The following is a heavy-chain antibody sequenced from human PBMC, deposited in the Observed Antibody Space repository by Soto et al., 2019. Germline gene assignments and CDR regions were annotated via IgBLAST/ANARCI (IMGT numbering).Heavy chain of an antibody. Sequence: SETLSLTCTVSGGSISSGDYYWSWIRQPTGKGLEWIGYIYYSGSTYYNPSLKSRVTISVDTSKNQFSLKLSSVTAADTAVYYCARVSTIFGVETRGMDVWGQGTTVTVSS. CDR3: ARVSTIFGVETRGMDV. V-gene: IGHV4-30-4*01. CDR1: GGSISSGDYY. J-gene: IGHJ6*02. CDR2: IYYSGST. D-gene: IGHD3-3*01.